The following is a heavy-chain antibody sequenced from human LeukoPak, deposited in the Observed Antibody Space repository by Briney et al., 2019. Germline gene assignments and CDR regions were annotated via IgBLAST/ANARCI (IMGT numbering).Heavy chain of an antibody. CDR3: ARDTSGDTAFDS. Sequence: QTLSLTCAISGDSVSSSGVAWNWIRQSPSGGLEWLGRTYYRSEWYNDYAPSVKSRITINPDTSKNQFSLHLSSVTPEDTAVYYCARDTSGDTAFDSWGQGTLVTVSS. D-gene: IGHD2-21*02. CDR1: GDSVSSSGVA. V-gene: IGHV6-1*01. J-gene: IGHJ4*02. CDR2: TYYRSEWYN.